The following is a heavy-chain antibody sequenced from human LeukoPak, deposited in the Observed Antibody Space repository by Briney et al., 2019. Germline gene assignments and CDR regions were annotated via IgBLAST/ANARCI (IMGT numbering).Heavy chain of an antibody. V-gene: IGHV4-30-4*01. J-gene: IGHJ5*02. CDR1: GGSISSGDYY. Sequence: PSETLSLTCTVSGGSISSGDYYWSWIRQPPGKGLEWIGYIYYSGSTYYNPSLKSRVTISVDTSKNQFSLKLSSGTAADTAVYYCARGRQITRWFDPWGQGTLVTVSS. CDR3: ARGRQITRWFDP. CDR2: IYYSGST.